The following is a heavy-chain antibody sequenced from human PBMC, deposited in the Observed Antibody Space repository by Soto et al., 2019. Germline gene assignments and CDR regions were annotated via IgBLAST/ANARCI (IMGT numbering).Heavy chain of an antibody. Sequence: GESLKISCNGSGYTFTSYWIVWVRQMPGKGLEWMGIIYPGDSNTRYSPSFQGQVTISADKSIRTVYLQWSSLKASDTAMYYCARHGTGYVWGQGTLVTVSS. J-gene: IGHJ4*02. CDR1: GYTFTSYW. CDR3: ARHGTGYV. V-gene: IGHV5-51*01. D-gene: IGHD5-12*01. CDR2: IYPGDSNT.